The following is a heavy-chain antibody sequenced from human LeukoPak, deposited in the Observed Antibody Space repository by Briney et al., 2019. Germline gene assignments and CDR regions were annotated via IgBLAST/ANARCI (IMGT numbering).Heavy chain of an antibody. CDR3: AKEVWSVRGTTSGLWFDP. D-gene: IGHD3-10*02. V-gene: IGHV3-30*18. CDR2: ISYDGSNK. Sequence: GGSLRLSCAASGFTFSSYGVHWVRQAPGKGLEWVAVISYDGSNKYYADSVKGRFTISRDNSKNTLYLQMNSLRAEDTAVYYCAKEVWSVRGTTSGLWFDPWGQGTLVTVSS. CDR1: GFTFSSYG. J-gene: IGHJ5*02.